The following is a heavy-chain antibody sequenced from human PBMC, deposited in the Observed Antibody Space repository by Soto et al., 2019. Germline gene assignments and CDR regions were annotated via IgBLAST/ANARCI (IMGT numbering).Heavy chain of an antibody. V-gene: IGHV1-18*04. Sequence: QVQLVQSGAEVKKPGASVKVSCKASGYTFTIYGISWVRQAPGQGLEWMGWISGYNGNTNYAHNRHGRVTMTTDTSTSPAYMELRSLRSDDTAVYYCARESYSSSSGLSYYYGMDVWGQGTTVTVSS. CDR2: ISGYNGNT. CDR3: ARESYSSSSGLSYYYGMDV. CDR1: GYTFTIYG. D-gene: IGHD6-6*01. J-gene: IGHJ6*02.